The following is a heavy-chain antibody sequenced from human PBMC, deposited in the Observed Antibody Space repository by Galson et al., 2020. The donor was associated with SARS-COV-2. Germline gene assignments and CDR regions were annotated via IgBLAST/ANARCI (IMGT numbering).Heavy chain of an antibody. CDR3: ARGASARRFSMGVVTAINNWCDP. Sequence: ASVKVSCKASGYTFTSYYINWVRQATGQGLEWMGWMNPNSGNTGYAQKFQGRVTMTRNTSISTAYMELSSLRSEDTAVYYCARGASARRFSMGVVTAINNWCDPWGQGTLVTVAA. CDR2: MNPNSGNT. CDR1: GYTFTSYY. V-gene: IGHV1-8*01. D-gene: IGHD2-21*02. J-gene: IGHJ5*02.